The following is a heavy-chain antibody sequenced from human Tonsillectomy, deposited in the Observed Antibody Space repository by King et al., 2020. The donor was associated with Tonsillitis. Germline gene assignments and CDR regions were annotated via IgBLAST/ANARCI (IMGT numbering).Heavy chain of an antibody. V-gene: IGHV3-23*04. Sequence: VQLVESGGGLVQPGGSLRLSCAASGFTFSSYAMSWVRQARGKGLEWVSTISGSGGSTYYGDSVKGRFTISRDNSKNTLYLQMNSLRAEETAVYYCAKDVDTDRGAFDIWGQGTMVTVSS. D-gene: IGHD5-18*01. CDR3: AKDVDTDRGAFDI. CDR1: GFTFSSYA. J-gene: IGHJ3*02. CDR2: ISGSGGST.